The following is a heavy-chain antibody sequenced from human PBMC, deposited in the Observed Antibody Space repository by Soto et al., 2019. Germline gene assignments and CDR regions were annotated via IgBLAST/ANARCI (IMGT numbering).Heavy chain of an antibody. CDR2: IYYTGST. D-gene: IGHD1-1*01. CDR3: ARDLYYWRAIDY. Sequence: PSETLSLTCTVSGVSVSSANYYWSWMRQPPGKALEWIGYIYYTGSTKYNPSLKSRVTISVDTSRNQFSLKLSSVTAADTAVYYCARDLYYWRAIDYWGQGTLVTVSS. CDR1: GVSVSSANYY. V-gene: IGHV4-61*01. J-gene: IGHJ4*02.